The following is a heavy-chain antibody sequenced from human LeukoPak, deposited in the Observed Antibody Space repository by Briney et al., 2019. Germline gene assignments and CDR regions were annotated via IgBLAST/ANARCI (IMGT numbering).Heavy chain of an antibody. CDR2: ITRSGSTT. CDR1: GFTFSLYE. Sequence: GGSLRLSCAASGFTFSLYEMTWVRQAPGKGLEWVSYITRSGSTTYYADSVKGRFTISRDNAKNSLYLQMNSLTAEDTAVYYCARDMAAAGDYWGQGTLVTVSS. D-gene: IGHD6-13*01. CDR3: ARDMAAAGDY. J-gene: IGHJ4*02. V-gene: IGHV3-48*03.